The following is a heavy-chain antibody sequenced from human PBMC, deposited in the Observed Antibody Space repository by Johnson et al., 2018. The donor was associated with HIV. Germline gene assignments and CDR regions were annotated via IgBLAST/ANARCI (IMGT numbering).Heavy chain of an antibody. CDR1: GFTVSSNY. V-gene: IGHV3-20*04. CDR3: ARESSPWGGDDVGYGLDI. Sequence: VQLVESGGGLVQPGGSLRLSCAASGFTVSSNYMSWVRQAPGTGLEWVSGINWNGGSTGYADSVKGRFTLSRDNAKNSLYLQMNSLRAEDTALYYCARESSPWGGDDVGYGLDIWGQGTRVAVSS. D-gene: IGHD5-18*01. CDR2: INWNGGST. J-gene: IGHJ3*02.